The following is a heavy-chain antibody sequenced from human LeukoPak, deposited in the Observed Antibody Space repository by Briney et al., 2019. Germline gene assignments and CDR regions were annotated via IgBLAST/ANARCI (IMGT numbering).Heavy chain of an antibody. CDR1: GGSFSGYY. J-gene: IGHJ4*02. D-gene: IGHD3-22*01. V-gene: IGHV4-34*01. CDR2: INHSGST. CDR3: AGTSGYYYYYFDY. Sequence: PSETLSLTCAVYGGSFSGYYWSWIRQPPGKGLEWIGEINHSGSTNYNPSLKSRVTISVDTSKNQFSLKLSSVTAADTAVYYCAGTSGYYYYYFDYWGQGTLVTVSS.